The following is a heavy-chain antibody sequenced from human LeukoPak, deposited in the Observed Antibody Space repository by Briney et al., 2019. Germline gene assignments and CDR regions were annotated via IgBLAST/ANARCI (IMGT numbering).Heavy chain of an antibody. D-gene: IGHD3-22*01. CDR3: ARSVVVITTFDAFDI. CDR1: GFTFSSYA. CDR2: ISYDGSNK. J-gene: IGHJ3*02. Sequence: GGSLRISCAASGFTFSSYAMHWVRQAPGKGLEWVAVISYDGSNKYYADSVKGRFTISRDNSKNTLYLQMNSLRAEDTAVYYCARSVVVITTFDAFDIWGQGTTVTVSS. V-gene: IGHV3-30-3*01.